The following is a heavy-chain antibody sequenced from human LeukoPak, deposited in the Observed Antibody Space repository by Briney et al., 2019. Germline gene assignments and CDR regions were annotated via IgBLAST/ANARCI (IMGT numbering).Heavy chain of an antibody. J-gene: IGHJ5*02. CDR1: GYSISSGYY. CDR2: IYHSGST. Sequence: SETLALICAVSGYSISSGYYWGWIRQPPGKGLEWSGRIYHSGSTYYNPSLKSRVTISVDTSKNQFSLKPSSVTAADTAVYYCASYDFWSGYYGRENNWFDPWGQGTLVTVSS. V-gene: IGHV4-38-2*01. CDR3: ASYDFWSGYYGRENNWFDP. D-gene: IGHD3-3*01.